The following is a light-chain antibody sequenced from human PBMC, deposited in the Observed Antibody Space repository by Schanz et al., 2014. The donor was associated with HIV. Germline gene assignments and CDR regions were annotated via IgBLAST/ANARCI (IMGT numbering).Light chain of an antibody. V-gene: IGKV3D-15*01. Sequence: PGERVTLSCRTTQIISTSLAWYQQRPGQPPRLLVYGASSRAAGIPDRFSGSGSGTEFTLTISSLQSEDFAVYYCQQYNNWPPGYTFGQGTKLEIK. J-gene: IGKJ2*01. CDR1: QIISTS. CDR3: QQYNNWPPGYT. CDR2: GAS.